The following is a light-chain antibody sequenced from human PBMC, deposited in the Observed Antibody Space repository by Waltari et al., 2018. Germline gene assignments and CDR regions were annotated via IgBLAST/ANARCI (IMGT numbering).Light chain of an antibody. CDR1: HSFSSDY. J-gene: IGKJ1*01. Sequence: EIVLTQSPGTLSLSPGDRATLSCRASHSFSSDYLAWYQQRPGQAPRLLISGTSSRVTGIPDRFSGSGSGTDFTLTISRLEPEDFAVYYCLQYDTSPKTFGQGTKVDI. CDR3: LQYDTSPKT. CDR2: GTS. V-gene: IGKV3-20*01.